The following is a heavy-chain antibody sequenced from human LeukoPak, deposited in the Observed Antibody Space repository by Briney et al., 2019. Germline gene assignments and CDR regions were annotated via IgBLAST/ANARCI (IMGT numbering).Heavy chain of an antibody. V-gene: IGHV1-69*13. Sequence: ASVKVSCKASGGTFSSYAISWVRQAPGQGLEWMGGIIPIFGTANYAQKFQGRATITADESTSTAYMELSSLRSEDTAVYYCARAAYCGGDCYTFDYWGQGTLVTVSS. J-gene: IGHJ4*02. D-gene: IGHD2-21*01. CDR3: ARAAYCGGDCYTFDY. CDR1: GGTFSSYA. CDR2: IIPIFGTA.